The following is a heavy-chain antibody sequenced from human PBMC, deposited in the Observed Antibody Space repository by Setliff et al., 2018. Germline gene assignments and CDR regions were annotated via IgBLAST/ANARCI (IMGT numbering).Heavy chain of an antibody. Sequence: ASVKVSCKTSGYTFTDYFLHWVRQAPGQGLEWLGWINPDSGDTNFAQKFQGRVTMTRDTSITTAYMELHSLRSDDTAVYFCARISPSYCSKSGCYAAEGYWGQGTLVTVS. CDR2: INPDSGDT. CDR1: GYTFTDYF. J-gene: IGHJ4*02. CDR3: ARISPSYCSKSGCYAAEGY. V-gene: IGHV1-2*02. D-gene: IGHD2-2*01.